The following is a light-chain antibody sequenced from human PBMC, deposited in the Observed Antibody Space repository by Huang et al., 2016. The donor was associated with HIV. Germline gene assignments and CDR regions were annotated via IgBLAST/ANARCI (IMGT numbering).Light chain of an antibody. CDR3: QQYNNWPPWT. CDR2: DAS. CDR1: QSVKNK. Sequence: EVVMTQSPVTLSVSPGERATLSCRASQSVKNKLAWFQQKPGQAPRLLIHDASIRATGSPDRFSGSGSGTEFTLTISSLQSEDFAVYYCQQYNNWPPWTFGQGTKVEIK. V-gene: IGKV3-15*01. J-gene: IGKJ1*01.